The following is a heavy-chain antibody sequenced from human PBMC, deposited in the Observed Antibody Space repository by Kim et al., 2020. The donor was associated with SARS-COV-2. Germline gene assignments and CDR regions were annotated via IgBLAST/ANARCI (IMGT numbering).Heavy chain of an antibody. V-gene: IGHV3-7*03. CDR2: SEK. J-gene: IGHJ4*02. CDR3: ARDLRGSDY. Sequence: SEKYYVDSVKARFTISRDNAKNSLYLQMNSLRAEDTAVYYCARDLRGSDYWGQGTLVTVSS. D-gene: IGHD2-15*01.